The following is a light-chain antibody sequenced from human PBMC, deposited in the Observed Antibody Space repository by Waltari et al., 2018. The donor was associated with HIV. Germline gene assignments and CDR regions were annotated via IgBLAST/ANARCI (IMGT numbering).Light chain of an antibody. CDR3: YSTDSSGNHRGV. V-gene: IGLV3-10*01. CDR1: ALPKPY. CDR2: EDN. J-gene: IGLJ2*01. Sequence: SYELTQPPSVSVSPGQTPRITCSGAALPKPYPYSYQQKSAQAPVLVIYEDNKRPSGIPERFSGSSSGTMATLTISGAQVEDEADYYCYSTDSSGNHRGVFGGGTKLTVL.